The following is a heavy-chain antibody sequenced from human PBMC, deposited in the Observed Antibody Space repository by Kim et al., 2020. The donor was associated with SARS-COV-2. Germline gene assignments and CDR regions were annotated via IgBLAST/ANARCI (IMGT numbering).Heavy chain of an antibody. CDR3: ARTKRITIFGVVQWFDP. Sequence: KSRVTISVETSKNQFSLKLSSVTAADTAVYYCARTKRITIFGVVQWFDPWGQGTLVTVSS. J-gene: IGHJ5*02. D-gene: IGHD3-3*01. V-gene: IGHV4-30-2*05.